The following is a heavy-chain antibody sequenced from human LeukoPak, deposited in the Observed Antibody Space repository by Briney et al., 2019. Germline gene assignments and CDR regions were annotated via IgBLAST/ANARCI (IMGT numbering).Heavy chain of an antibody. V-gene: IGHV3-23*01. Sequence: GGSLRLSCAASGFTFSSYAMSWVRQAPGKGLEWASSISDSGDNTYYTDPVKGRFTISRDNSKNTLYLQMNSLRADDTAVYYCAKVVGGNSPESSYWGQGILVTVSS. CDR2: ISDSGDNT. J-gene: IGHJ4*02. CDR1: GFTFSSYA. CDR3: AKVVGGNSPESSY. D-gene: IGHD4-23*01.